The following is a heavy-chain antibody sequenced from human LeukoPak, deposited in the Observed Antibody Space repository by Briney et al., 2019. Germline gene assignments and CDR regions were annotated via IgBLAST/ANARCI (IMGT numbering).Heavy chain of an antibody. V-gene: IGHV4-59*01. D-gene: IGHD6-19*01. CDR1: GGSISSYY. CDR3: AGGQWLPIDY. CDR2: IYYSGST. Sequence: SETLSLICTVSGGSISSYYWSWIRRPPGKGLEWIGYIYYSGSTNYNPSLKSRVTISVDTSKNQFSLKLSSVTAADTAVYYCAGGQWLPIDYWGQGTLVTVSS. J-gene: IGHJ4*02.